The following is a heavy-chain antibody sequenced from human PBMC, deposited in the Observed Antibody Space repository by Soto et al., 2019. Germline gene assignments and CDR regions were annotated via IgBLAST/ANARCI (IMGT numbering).Heavy chain of an antibody. V-gene: IGHV3-48*03. CDR2: ITISGSTM. D-gene: IGHD6-13*01. CDR1: GFTFSTYE. CDR3: ARDIAAAGVIDY. Sequence: GGSLRLSCAASGFTFSTYEMNWVRQAPGKGLEWISYITISGSTMYYADSVKGRFTISRDNAKNSLYLQMNSLRAEDTAVYYCARDIAAAGVIDYWGQGTLVTVSS. J-gene: IGHJ4*02.